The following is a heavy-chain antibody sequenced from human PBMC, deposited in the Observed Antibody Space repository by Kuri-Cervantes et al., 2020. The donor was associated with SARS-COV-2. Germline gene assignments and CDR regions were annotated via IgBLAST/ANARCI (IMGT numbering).Heavy chain of an antibody. J-gene: IGHJ4*02. V-gene: IGHV3-7*01. CDR1: GFTFSSYW. CDR2: IKQDGSEK. Sequence: GGSLRLSWAAAGFTFSSYWMSWVRQAPGKGLEWVANIKQDGSEKYYVDSVKGRFTISRDNAKNSLYLQMNSLRAEDTAVDYCARWGVYYFDYWGQGTLVTVSS. D-gene: IGHD3-16*01. CDR3: ARWGVYYFDY.